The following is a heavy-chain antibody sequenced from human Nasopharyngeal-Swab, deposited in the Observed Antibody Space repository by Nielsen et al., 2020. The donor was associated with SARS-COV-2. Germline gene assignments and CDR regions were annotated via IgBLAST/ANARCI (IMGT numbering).Heavy chain of an antibody. J-gene: IGHJ5*02. CDR2: ISSSSSYI. D-gene: IGHD3-10*02. CDR1: GFTFSSYS. CDR3: ARALSARTTFDCLGP. V-gene: IGHV3-21*01. Sequence: GESLKISCAASGFTFSSYSMNWVRQAPGKGLEWVSSISSSSSYIYYADSVKGRFTISRDNAKNSLYLQMNSLRAEDTAVYYCARALSARTTFDCLGPWGQGTLVTVSS.